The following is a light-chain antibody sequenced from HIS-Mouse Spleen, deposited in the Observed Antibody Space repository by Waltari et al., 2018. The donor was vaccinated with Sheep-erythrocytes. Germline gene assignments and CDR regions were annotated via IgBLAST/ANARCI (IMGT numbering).Light chain of an antibody. CDR2: AAS. V-gene: IGKV1-8*01. Sequence: IRLTMSPSSLSASTRDRDTITCRASQGISSYLAWYQQKPGKAPKLLIYAASTLQSGVPSRFSGSGSGTDFTLTISCLQSEDFATYYCQQYYSYPYTFGQGTKLEIK. J-gene: IGKJ2*01. CDR1: QGISSY. CDR3: QQYYSYPYT.